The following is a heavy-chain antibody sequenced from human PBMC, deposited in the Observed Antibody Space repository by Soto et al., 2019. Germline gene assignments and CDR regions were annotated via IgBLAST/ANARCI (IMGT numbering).Heavy chain of an antibody. D-gene: IGHD3-16*02. CDR1: GFTFSSYS. J-gene: IGHJ3*02. V-gene: IGHV3-21*01. Sequence: EVQLVESGGGLVKPGGSLRLSCAASGFTFSSYSMNWVRQAPGKGLEWVSSISSSSSYIYYADSVKGRFTISRDNAKNSLYLQMNSLRAEDTAVYYCARDWVATFGGVIVTPDAFDIWGQGTMVTVSS. CDR3: ARDWVATFGGVIVTPDAFDI. CDR2: ISSSSSYI.